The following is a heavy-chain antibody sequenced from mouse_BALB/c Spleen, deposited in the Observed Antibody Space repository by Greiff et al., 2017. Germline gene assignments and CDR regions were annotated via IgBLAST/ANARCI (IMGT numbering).Heavy chain of an antibody. CDR3: SRWGYGYHGWYIDV. CDR2: INPSNGRT. D-gene: IGHD2-2*01. CDR1: GYTFTSYW. V-gene: IGHV1S81*02. Sequence: QVQLQQPGAELVKPGASVKLSCKASGYTFTSYWMHWVKQRPGQGLEWIGEINPSNGRTNYNEKFKSKATLTVDKSSSTAYMQLSSLTSEDSAVYYCSRWGYGYHGWYIDVWGAGTTVTVSS. J-gene: IGHJ1*01.